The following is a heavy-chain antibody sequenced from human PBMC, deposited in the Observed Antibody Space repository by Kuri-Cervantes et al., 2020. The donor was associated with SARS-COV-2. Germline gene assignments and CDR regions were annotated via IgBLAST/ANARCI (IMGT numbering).Heavy chain of an antibody. CDR1: GFTFSSYA. V-gene: IGHV3-23*01. D-gene: IGHD3-22*01. J-gene: IGHJ4*02. CDR2: ISGSGGST. Sequence: GESLKISCAASGFTFSSYAMSWVRQAPGKGLEWVSAISGSGGSTYYADSVKGRFTISRDNSKNTLYLQMNSLRAEDTAVYYCARGWSSSGEFDYWGRGTLVTVSS. CDR3: ARGWSSSGEFDY.